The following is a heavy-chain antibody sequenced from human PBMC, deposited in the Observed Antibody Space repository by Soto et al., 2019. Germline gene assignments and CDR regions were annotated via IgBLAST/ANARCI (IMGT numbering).Heavy chain of an antibody. Sequence: QVQLVQSGAEVKEPGASVKVSCKDSGFTFTGYYIHWVRQAPGQGLEWMGWINPNSGGTNYAQKLQGRVTMPRDTSISTAYMEVSRLRSDDTAVYYCAISISADGSFDYWGQGTLVTVST. D-gene: IGHD6-13*01. V-gene: IGHV1-2*02. J-gene: IGHJ4*02. CDR2: INPNSGGT. CDR1: GFTFTGYY. CDR3: AISISADGSFDY.